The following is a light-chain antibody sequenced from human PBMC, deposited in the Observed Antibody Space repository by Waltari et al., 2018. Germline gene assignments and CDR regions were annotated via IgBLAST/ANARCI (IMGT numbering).Light chain of an antibody. CDR3: QKYDSAPWT. J-gene: IGKJ1*01. V-gene: IGKV1-27*01. Sequence: DIQMTQSPSSLSASVGDRVTITCRASQGITNYLAWYQQKPGTVPKILIYGASTLQSGVPSRFSGSGFGTDFTLTINNLQPEDVATYYCQKYDSAPWTFGHGTKVEIK. CDR2: GAS. CDR1: QGITNY.